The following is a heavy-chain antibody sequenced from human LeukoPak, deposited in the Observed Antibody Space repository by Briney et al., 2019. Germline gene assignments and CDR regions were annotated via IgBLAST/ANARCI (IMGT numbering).Heavy chain of an antibody. V-gene: IGHV3-21*01. CDR1: GFTFSSYA. CDR3: TRDRPTGASRVFVVQ. D-gene: IGHD3-3*01. J-gene: IGHJ4*02. CDR2: MSSGSRYI. Sequence: PGGSPRLSCAASGFTFSSYAMTWVRQAPGRGLEWVSSMSSGSRYIYYADSVRGRFTISRDNAKNALYLLMNSLRAEDTAVYYCTRDRPTGASRVFVVQWGQGTLVTVSS.